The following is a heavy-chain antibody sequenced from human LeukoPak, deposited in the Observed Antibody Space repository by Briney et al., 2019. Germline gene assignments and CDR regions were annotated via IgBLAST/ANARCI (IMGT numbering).Heavy chain of an antibody. Sequence: GRSLRLSCAASGFTFSNYGMHWVRQAPGKGLEWVAVIWYDGSNKYYADSVKGRFTISRDNSKNTLYLQMNSLRAEDTAVYYCAKDGYNSKGPFDYWGQGTLVTVSS. CDR3: AKDGYNSKGPFDY. CDR2: IWYDGSNK. D-gene: IGHD5-24*01. J-gene: IGHJ4*02. CDR1: GFTFSNYG. V-gene: IGHV3-33*06.